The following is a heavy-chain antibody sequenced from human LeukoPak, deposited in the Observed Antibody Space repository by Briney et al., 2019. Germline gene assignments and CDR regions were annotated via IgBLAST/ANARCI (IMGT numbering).Heavy chain of an antibody. CDR3: ARVPTMIVVGDLRPGAFDI. Sequence: SETLSLTCTVSGGSISSYYWSWIRQPAGKGLEWIGRIETSGNTNYKPSLKSRVTMSVDTSKNQFSLKLSSVTAADTAVYYCARVPTMIVVGDLRPGAFDIWGQGTMVTVSS. J-gene: IGHJ3*02. CDR2: IETSGNT. CDR1: GGSISSYY. D-gene: IGHD3-22*01. V-gene: IGHV4-4*07.